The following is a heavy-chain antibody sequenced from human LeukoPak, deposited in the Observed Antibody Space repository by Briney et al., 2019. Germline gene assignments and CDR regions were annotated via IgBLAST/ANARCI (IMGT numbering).Heavy chain of an antibody. Sequence: GESLKISCKGSGYKFTNYWIAWVRQMPGKGLEWMGIIYAGGSDTRYSPSFEGQVTISVDKSISTAYLQWSSLKASDTAMYYCARSSSGGSSPITWFDPWGQGTLVTVSS. J-gene: IGHJ5*02. CDR2: IYAGGSDT. D-gene: IGHD1-14*01. V-gene: IGHV5-51*01. CDR1: GYKFTNYW. CDR3: ARSSSGGSSPITWFDP.